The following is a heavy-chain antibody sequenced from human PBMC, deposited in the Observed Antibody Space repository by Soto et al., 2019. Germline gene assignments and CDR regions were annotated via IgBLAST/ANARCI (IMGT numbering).Heavy chain of an antibody. CDR1: GFTFSSYR. CDR3: ARDWTSGRPRNWFDP. D-gene: IGHD3-10*01. Sequence: GGSLRLSCAASGFTFSSYRMHWVRQAPGKGLEWVAVIWYDGSNKYYADSVKGRFTISRDNSKNTLYLQMNSLRAEDTAVYYCARDWTSGRPRNWFDPWGQGTLVTVSS. J-gene: IGHJ5*02. V-gene: IGHV3-33*01. CDR2: IWYDGSNK.